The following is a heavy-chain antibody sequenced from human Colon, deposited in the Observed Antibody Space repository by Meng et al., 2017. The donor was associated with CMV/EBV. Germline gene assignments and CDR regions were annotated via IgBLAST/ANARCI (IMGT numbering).Heavy chain of an antibody. V-gene: IGHV1-69*04. CDR3: ARGRVDTSGYYLRGHFDS. CDR1: GGTFSSYV. J-gene: IGHJ4*02. CDR2: IIPSLGVA. D-gene: IGHD3-22*01. Sequence: SVKVSCKTSGGTFSSYVFNWVRQAPGQGLEWMGGIIPSLGVATYAQMLQGRVTIIAEKSTGTVYMELTSLTFDDTAIYYCARGRVDTSGYYLRGHFDSWGPGTQVTVSS.